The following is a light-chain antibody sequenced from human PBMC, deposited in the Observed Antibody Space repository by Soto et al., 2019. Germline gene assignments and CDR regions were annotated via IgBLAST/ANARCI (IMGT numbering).Light chain of an antibody. Sequence: QSVLTQPPSVSGTPEQRVTISCSGGISNIGTNYVHWFQQLPGTAPKVLSNRDNQRPSGVPDRFSGSKSGTSASLAISGLQSEDEAEYYCAAWDDTVRSYVFGTGTKLTVL. CDR1: ISNIGTNY. J-gene: IGLJ1*01. CDR3: AAWDDTVRSYV. V-gene: IGLV1-47*01. CDR2: RDN.